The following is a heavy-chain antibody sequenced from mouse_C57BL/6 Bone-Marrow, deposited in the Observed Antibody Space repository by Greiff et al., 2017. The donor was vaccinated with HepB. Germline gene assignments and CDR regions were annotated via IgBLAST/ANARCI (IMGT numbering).Heavy chain of an antibody. Sequence: QVQLQQPGAELVKPGASVKLSCKASGYTFTSYWMHWVKQRPGRGLEWIGRIDPNSGGTKYNEKFKSKATLTVDKPSSTSYMQLSSLTSEDSAVYYCASPSPNWDVYWFAYWGQGTLVTVSA. V-gene: IGHV1-72*01. J-gene: IGHJ3*01. CDR2: IDPNSGGT. CDR1: GYTFTSYW. D-gene: IGHD4-1*01. CDR3: ASPSPNWDVYWFAY.